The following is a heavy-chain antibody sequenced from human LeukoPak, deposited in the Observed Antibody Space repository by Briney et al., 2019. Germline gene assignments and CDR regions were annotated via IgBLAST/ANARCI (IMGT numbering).Heavy chain of an antibody. CDR1: GFTFSSHY. J-gene: IGHJ4*02. Sequence: GGSLRLSCAASGFTFSSHYMSWVRQAPGKGLEWVANIKQDGSDKYYVDSVKGRFTISRDNAKNSLFLQMNNLRAEDTAVYYCARSPRRALFDYWGQGTLVTVSS. CDR2: IKQDGSDK. V-gene: IGHV3-7*01. CDR3: ARSPRRALFDY.